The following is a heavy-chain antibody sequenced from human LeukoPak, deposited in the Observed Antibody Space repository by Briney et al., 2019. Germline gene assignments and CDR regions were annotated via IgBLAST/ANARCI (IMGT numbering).Heavy chain of an antibody. CDR1: GLTFGDYG. J-gene: IGHJ4*02. Sequence: GGSLRLSCAASGLTFGDYGMSWVRQVPGKGLEWVSGINWNGGSTGYADSVKGRFTISRDNAKNSLCLQMNSLRAEDTALYYCARIKSSGNYSPFDYWGQGALLTVSS. V-gene: IGHV3-20*04. CDR2: INWNGGST. CDR3: ARIKSSGNYSPFDY. D-gene: IGHD1-26*01.